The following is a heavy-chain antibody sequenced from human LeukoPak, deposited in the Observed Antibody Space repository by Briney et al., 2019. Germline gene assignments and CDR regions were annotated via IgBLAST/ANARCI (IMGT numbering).Heavy chain of an antibody. CDR3: ARCPTNGGRCYEFDF. CDR1: GYTFTGYY. J-gene: IGHJ4*02. D-gene: IGHD2-15*01. V-gene: IGHV1-18*04. CDR2: ITAYNGNT. Sequence: GASVKVSCKASGYTFTGYYLHWVRQAPGQGLEWMGWITAYNGNTNYAQKFQGRVTLTTDTSTSTAYMDLRSLRSDDTAVYYCARCPTNGGRCYEFDFWGQGTLVTVSS.